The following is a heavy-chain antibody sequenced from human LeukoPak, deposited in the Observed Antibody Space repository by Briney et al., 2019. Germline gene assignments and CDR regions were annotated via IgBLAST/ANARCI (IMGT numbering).Heavy chain of an antibody. CDR1: GFTFSSYA. V-gene: IGHV3-23*01. CDR2: ISGSGGST. Sequence: PGGSLRLSCAASGFTFSSYAMSWVRQAPGKGLEWVSAISGSGGSTYYADSVKGRFAISRDNSKNTLYLQMNSLRAEDTAVYYCAKDHGYGGNWAYYWGQGTLVTVSS. CDR3: AKDHGYGGNWAYY. D-gene: IGHD4-23*01. J-gene: IGHJ4*02.